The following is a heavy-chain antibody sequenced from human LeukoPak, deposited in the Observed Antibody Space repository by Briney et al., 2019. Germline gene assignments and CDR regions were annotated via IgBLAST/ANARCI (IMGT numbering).Heavy chain of an antibody. V-gene: IGHV3-20*04. CDR2: INWNGGST. J-gene: IGHJ4*02. CDR1: GFTFDDYG. D-gene: IGHD6-13*01. CDR3: ARASGYSSSWYGSVY. Sequence: RPGGSLRLSCAASGFTFDDYGMSWVRQAPGKGLEWVSGINWNGGSTGYADSVKGRFTISRDNAKNSLYLQMYSLRAEDTALYYCARASGYSSSWYGSVYWGQGTLVTVSS.